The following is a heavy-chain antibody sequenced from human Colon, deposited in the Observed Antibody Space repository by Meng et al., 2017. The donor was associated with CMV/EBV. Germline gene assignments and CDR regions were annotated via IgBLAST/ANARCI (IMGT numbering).Heavy chain of an antibody. Sequence: GGSLRLSCTASGMTFSNAWMSWVRQAPGKGLEWVAHISYDGSNKNYADSVKGRFTISRDNSKNTLYLQMNSLRPEDTAVYYCSRDDGMTTVTNSLYYGLDVWGQGTTVTVSS. CDR2: ISYDGSNK. J-gene: IGHJ6*02. D-gene: IGHD4-11*01. CDR3: SRDDGMTTVTNSLYYGLDV. CDR1: GMTFSNAW. V-gene: IGHV3-30-3*01.